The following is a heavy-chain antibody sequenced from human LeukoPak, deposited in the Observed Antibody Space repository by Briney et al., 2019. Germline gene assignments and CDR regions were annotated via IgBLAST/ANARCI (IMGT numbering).Heavy chain of an antibody. Sequence: ASVKVSCKASGYTFGTYGFCWVRQAPGHGLEWMGWISANNGKTNFAQKFQGRVTMTTDTSTTTAYMELTSLRPDDTAGYYGAXVXXDRLDSXGQGTLVTVSS. CDR3: AXVXXDRLDS. CDR2: ISANNGKT. J-gene: IGHJ4*02. D-gene: IGHD6-19*01. V-gene: IGHV1-18*01. CDR1: GYTFGTYG.